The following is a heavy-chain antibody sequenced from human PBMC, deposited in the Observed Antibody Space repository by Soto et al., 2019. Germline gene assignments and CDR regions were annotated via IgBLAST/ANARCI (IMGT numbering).Heavy chain of an antibody. CDR1: GFTFSSYG. D-gene: IGHD3-16*01. J-gene: IGHJ4*02. CDR3: AKDPSRLRLGELPYYFDY. CDR2: ISYDGSNK. Sequence: GGSLRLSXAASGFTFSSYGMHWVRQAPGKGLEWVAVISYDGSNKYYADSVKGRFTISRDNSKNTLYLQMNSLRAEDTAVYYCAKDPSRLRLGELPYYFDYWGQGTLVTVSS. V-gene: IGHV3-30*18.